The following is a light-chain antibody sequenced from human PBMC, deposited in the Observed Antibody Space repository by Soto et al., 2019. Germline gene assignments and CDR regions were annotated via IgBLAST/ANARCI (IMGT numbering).Light chain of an antibody. J-gene: IGLJ2*01. Sequence: QSVLTQPPSASGSPGQSVTISCTGTSSDVGGYNYVSWYQHHPGKAPKLMIYDVTKRPSGVPDRFSGSKSGNTASLTVSGLQADDEADYHCSSYAGNNNLIFGGGTKLTVL. CDR2: DVT. CDR1: SSDVGGYNY. V-gene: IGLV2-8*01. CDR3: SSYAGNNNLI.